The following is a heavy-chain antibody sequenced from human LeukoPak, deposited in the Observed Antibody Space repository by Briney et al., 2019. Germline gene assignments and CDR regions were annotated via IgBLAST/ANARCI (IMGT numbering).Heavy chain of an antibody. CDR3: ARTPGIQYRYYYYMDA. J-gene: IGHJ6*03. D-gene: IGHD5-18*01. V-gene: IGHV3-48*03. CDR2: ISSSGSTI. Sequence: GGSLRLSCAASGFTFSSYEMNWVRQAPGKGLEWVSYISSSGSTIYYADSVKGRFTISRDNAKNSLYLQMNSLRAEDTAVYYCARTPGIQYRYYYYMDAWGKGTTVTVSS. CDR1: GFTFSSYE.